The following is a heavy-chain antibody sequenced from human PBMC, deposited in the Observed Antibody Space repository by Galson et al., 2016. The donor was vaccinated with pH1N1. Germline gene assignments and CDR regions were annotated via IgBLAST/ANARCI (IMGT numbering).Heavy chain of an antibody. J-gene: IGHJ4*02. Sequence: ALVKPTQTLTLTCTFSGFSLSTSGVGVGWIRQPPGKALEWLALIDWDDDKRYSQSLKSRLTITKDTSKNQVVLTMTNMDPVDTATYYCARYGYGDYVGYFDYWGQGTLVTVSS. CDR3: ARYGYGDYVGYFDY. CDR2: IDWDDDK. V-gene: IGHV2-5*02. D-gene: IGHD4-17*01. CDR1: GFSLSTSGVG.